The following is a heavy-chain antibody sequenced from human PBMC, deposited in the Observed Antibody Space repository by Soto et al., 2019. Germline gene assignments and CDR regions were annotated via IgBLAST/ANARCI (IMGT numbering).Heavy chain of an antibody. CDR3: ARDLTIVPATHPRLENYGMDV. D-gene: IGHD2-2*01. Sequence: QVQLVQSAGEVKKPGASVKVSCKASGYSFTSYGISWVRRAPCQGLDWMGWVSSYNGHTQFVERFQGRVAMTTDTATKTAYMELRNLRSDDTAHYYCARDLTIVPATHPRLENYGMDVWGQGTTVIVSS. CDR1: GYSFTSYG. CDR2: VSSYNGHT. J-gene: IGHJ6*02. V-gene: IGHV1-18*01.